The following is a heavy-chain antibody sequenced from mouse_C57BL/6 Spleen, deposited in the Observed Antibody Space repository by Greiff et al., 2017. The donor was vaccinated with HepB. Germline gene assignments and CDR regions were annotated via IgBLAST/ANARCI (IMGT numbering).Heavy chain of an antibody. D-gene: IGHD6-1*01. CDR1: GFTFSSYG. CDR2: ISSGGSYT. J-gene: IGHJ2*01. V-gene: IGHV5-6*01. Sequence: EVKLMESGGDLVKPGGSLKLSCAASGFTFSSYGMSWVRQTTDKRLEWVATISSGGSYTYYPDSVKGRFTISRDNAKNTLYLQMNSLKSEDTAMYYCARGSKARDYFDYWGQGTTLTVSS. CDR3: ARGSKARDYFDY.